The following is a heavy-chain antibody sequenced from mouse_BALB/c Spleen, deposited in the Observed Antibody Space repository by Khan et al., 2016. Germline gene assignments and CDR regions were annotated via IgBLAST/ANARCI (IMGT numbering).Heavy chain of an antibody. CDR1: GYSITSDYA. CDR3: AKSKLLRLWYLDV. J-gene: IGHJ1*01. Sequence: EVQLQELGPGLVKPSQSLSLTCTVTGYSITSDYAWNWIRQFPGNELEWMGYISYSGVTTYNPSLKSRISITRDTSKNQFFLLLSSVTTEDTATXYCAKSKLLRLWYLDVWGAGTTVTGSS. V-gene: IGHV3-2*02. D-gene: IGHD1-1*01. CDR2: ISYSGVT.